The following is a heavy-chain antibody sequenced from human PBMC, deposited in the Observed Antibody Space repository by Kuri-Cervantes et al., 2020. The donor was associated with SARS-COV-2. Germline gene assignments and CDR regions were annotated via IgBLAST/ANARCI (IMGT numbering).Heavy chain of an antibody. CDR2: IYYSGST. CDR3: ARGYCSSTSCYLVGWFDP. J-gene: IGHJ5*02. Sequence: ESLKISCTVSGGSISSYYWSWIRQPPGKGLEWIGYIYYSGSTNYNPSLKSRVTISVDTSKNQFSLKLSSVTAADTAVYYCARGYCSSTSCYLVGWFDPWGQGTLVTVSS. V-gene: IGHV4-59*01. D-gene: IGHD2-2*01. CDR1: GGSISSYY.